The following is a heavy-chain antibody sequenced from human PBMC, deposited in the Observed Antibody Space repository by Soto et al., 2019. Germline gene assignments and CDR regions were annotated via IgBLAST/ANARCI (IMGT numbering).Heavy chain of an antibody. Sequence: PSETLSLTCAVSGGSISSGCYSWSWIRQPPGKGLEWIGYIYHSGSTYYNPSLKSRVTISVDRSKNQFSLKLSSVTAADTAVYYCARAHYGDYGYGMDVWGQGTTVTAP. J-gene: IGHJ6*02. CDR3: ARAHYGDYGYGMDV. CDR2: IYHSGST. D-gene: IGHD4-17*01. CDR1: GGSISSGCYS. V-gene: IGHV4-30-2*01.